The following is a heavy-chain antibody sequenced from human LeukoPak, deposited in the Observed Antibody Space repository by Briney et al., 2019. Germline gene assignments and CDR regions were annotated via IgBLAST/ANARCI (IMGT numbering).Heavy chain of an antibody. D-gene: IGHD3-10*01. Sequence: GESLKISCKGSGYSFTTYWIAWVRQMPGKGLEWMGIIYPGDSDTRYSPSFQGQVTISADKSFNTAYLQWSSLKASDTAIYYCARLGAGYGSGSYFDYWGQGTLVTVSS. J-gene: IGHJ4*02. V-gene: IGHV5-51*01. CDR3: ARLGAGYGSGSYFDY. CDR1: GYSFTTYW. CDR2: IYPGDSDT.